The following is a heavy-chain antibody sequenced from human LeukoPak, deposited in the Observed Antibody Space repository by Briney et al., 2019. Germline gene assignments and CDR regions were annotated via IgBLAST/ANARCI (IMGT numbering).Heavy chain of an antibody. D-gene: IGHD4-17*01. CDR3: ATGSDGAPTVFDY. Sequence: GGSLRLSCAASGFTFSSYGMHWVRQAPGKGLEWVAYIRSDGSKEYHADSVKGRFTISRDNSKNTLYLQMNSLRAEDTAVYYCATGSDGAPTVFDYWGQGTLVTVSS. CDR1: GFTFSSYG. J-gene: IGHJ4*02. V-gene: IGHV3-30*02. CDR2: IRSDGSKE.